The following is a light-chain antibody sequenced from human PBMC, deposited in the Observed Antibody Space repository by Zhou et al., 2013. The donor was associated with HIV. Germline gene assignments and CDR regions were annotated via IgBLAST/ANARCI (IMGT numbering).Light chain of an antibody. CDR1: QSISPW. CDR2: KTS. V-gene: IGKV1-5*03. CDR3: QQYNSYRT. J-gene: IGKJ1*01. Sequence: DIQLTQSPSTLSASVGDKVTITCRASQSISPWLAWYQQKPGKAPKLLIYKTSSLESGVPSRFSGSGSGTEFTLTINSLQPDDFATYYCQQYNSYRTFGQGTKVEIK.